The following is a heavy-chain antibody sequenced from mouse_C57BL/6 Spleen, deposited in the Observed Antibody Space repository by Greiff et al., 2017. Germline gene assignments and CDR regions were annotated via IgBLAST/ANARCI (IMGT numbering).Heavy chain of an antibody. CDR3: AKDYYGSSLMDY. CDR1: GYAFSSSW. V-gene: IGHV1-82*01. J-gene: IGHJ4*01. Sequence: VQRVESGPELVKPGASVKISCKASGYAFSSSWMNWVKQRPGKGLEWIGRIYPGDGDTNYNGKFKGKATLTADKSSSTAYMQLSSLTSEDSAVYFCAKDYYGSSLMDYWGQGTSVTVSS. D-gene: IGHD1-1*01. CDR2: IYPGDGDT.